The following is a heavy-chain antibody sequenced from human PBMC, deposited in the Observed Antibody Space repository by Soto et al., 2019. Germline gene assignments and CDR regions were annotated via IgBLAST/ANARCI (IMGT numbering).Heavy chain of an antibody. CDR2: INAGGNT. V-gene: IGHV3-66*01. J-gene: IGHJ6*02. CDR1: GFDASFNY. CDR3: VRENYYYGMDV. Sequence: PGGSLRLSCAASGFDASFNYMAWVRQAPGKGLEWVSTINAGGNTFYADSVKGRFTISRDDSTNTLSLQMNSLRVEDTAMFYCVRENYYYGMDVWGQGTTVTVSS.